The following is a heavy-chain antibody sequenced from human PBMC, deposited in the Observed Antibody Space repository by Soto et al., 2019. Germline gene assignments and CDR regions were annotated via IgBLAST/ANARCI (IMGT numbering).Heavy chain of an antibody. Sequence: SETLSLTCTVSGGSVSSGDYFWSWLRQSPGKRLEWIAYIYYSGSTNYNPSLKSRATISVDTSKSQVSLTLTSITAADAALYYCARSPNYYYYGFDVWGQGTAVTGSS. CDR3: ARSPNYYYYGFDV. D-gene: IGHD3-10*01. J-gene: IGHJ6*02. V-gene: IGHV4-61*08. CDR1: GGSVSSGDYF. CDR2: IYYSGST.